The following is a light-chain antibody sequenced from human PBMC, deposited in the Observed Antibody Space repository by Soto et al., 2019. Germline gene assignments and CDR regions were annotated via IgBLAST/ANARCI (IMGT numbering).Light chain of an antibody. V-gene: IGKV4-1*01. J-gene: IGKJ4*01. CDR2: WAS. CDR3: QQHFTAPLT. Sequence: DIVITESPYCLAVSLFERATINRKSSQSVLSTSNNKNYLSWHQQKPGQPPRLLIYWASTRESGVPDRFSGSGSGTDFTLTISSLQAEDVAIYYCQQHFTAPLTFGGGTKVDIK. CDR1: QSVLSTSNNKNY.